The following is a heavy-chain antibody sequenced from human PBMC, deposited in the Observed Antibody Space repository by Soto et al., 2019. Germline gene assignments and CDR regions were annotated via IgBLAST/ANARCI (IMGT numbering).Heavy chain of an antibody. CDR1: GGSISSGDYY. CDR3: ARNPSPAGYWSSTSCANTSGYYYYGIDV. V-gene: IGHV4-30-4*01. D-gene: IGHD2-2*01. CDR2: IYYSGST. J-gene: IGHJ6*02. Sequence: PSETLSLTCTVSGGSISSGDYYWSWIRQPPGKGLEWIGYIYYSGSTYYNPSLKSRVTISVDTSKNQFSLKLSSVTAADTAVYYLARNPSPAGYWSSTSCANTSGYYYYGIDVWGQGTTVTVSS.